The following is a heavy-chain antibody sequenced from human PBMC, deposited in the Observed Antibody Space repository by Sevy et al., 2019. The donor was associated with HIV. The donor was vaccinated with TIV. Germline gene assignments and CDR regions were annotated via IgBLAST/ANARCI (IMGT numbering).Heavy chain of an antibody. CDR3: AREPRLLRFLGWRAFDI. Sequence: SETLSLTCAVYGGSFSGYYWSWIRQPPGKGLEWIGEIKNSGSTNYNPSLKTRVTISVDTAKNQFSLKLSSVTAADTAVYYCAREPRLLRFLGWRAFDIWGQGTMVTVSS. J-gene: IGHJ3*02. V-gene: IGHV4-34*01. CDR2: IKNSGST. D-gene: IGHD3-3*01. CDR1: GGSFSGYY.